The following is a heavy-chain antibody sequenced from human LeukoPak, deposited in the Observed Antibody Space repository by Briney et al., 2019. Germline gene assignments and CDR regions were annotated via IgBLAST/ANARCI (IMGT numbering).Heavy chain of an antibody. CDR2: ISSSSSYI. Sequence: PGGSLRLSCAASGFTFSSYSMNWVRQAPGKGLEWVSSISSSSSYIYYADSVKGRFTISRDNAKNSLYLQMNSLRAEDTALYHCARGAQPGPYSSGWTNWFDPWGQGTLVTVSS. D-gene: IGHD6-19*01. J-gene: IGHJ5*02. V-gene: IGHV3-21*04. CDR1: GFTFSSYS. CDR3: ARGAQPGPYSSGWTNWFDP.